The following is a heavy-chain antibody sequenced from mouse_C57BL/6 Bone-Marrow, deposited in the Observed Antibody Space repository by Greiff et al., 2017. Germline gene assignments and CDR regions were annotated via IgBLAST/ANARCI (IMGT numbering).Heavy chain of an antibody. D-gene: IGHD2-2*01. V-gene: IGHV1-18*01. J-gene: IGHJ1*03. CDR2: INPNNGGT. Sequence: EVQLQQSGPELVKPGASVTIPCKASGYTFTDYNMDWVKQSHGKSLEWIGDINPNNGGTIYNQKFKGKATLTVDKSSSTAYMELRSLTSEDTAVYYCATYGYDGYFDVWGTGTTVTVSS. CDR3: ATYGYDGYFDV. CDR1: GYTFTDYN.